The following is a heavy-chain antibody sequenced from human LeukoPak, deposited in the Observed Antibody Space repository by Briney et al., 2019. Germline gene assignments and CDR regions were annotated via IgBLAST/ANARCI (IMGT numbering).Heavy chain of an antibody. CDR1: GFIFSNYG. J-gene: IGHJ4*02. CDR3: ANGRDYFDY. CDR2: IWHDGSNK. Sequence: GGSLRLSCAASGFIFSNYGMYWVRQAPGKGLEWVAVIWHDGSNKYEADSVRGRFTISRDNSKNALYLQMNSLRAEDTALYYCANGRDYFDYWGQGTLVTVSS. V-gene: IGHV3-33*06. D-gene: IGHD2-15*01.